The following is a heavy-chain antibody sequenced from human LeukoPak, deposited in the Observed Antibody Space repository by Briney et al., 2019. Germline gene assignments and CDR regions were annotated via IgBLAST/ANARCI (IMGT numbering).Heavy chain of an antibody. Sequence: SVKVSCKASGYTFTSYAMNWVRQAPGQGLEWMGRIIPILGIANYAQKFQGRVTITADKSTSTAYMELSSLRSEDTAVYYCARGKGYYYGMDVWGQGTTVTVSS. CDR2: IIPILGIA. V-gene: IGHV1-69*04. J-gene: IGHJ6*02. CDR3: ARGKGYYYGMDV. CDR1: GYTFTSYA.